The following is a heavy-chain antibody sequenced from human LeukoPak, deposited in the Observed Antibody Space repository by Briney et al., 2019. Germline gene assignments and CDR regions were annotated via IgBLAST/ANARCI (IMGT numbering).Heavy chain of an antibody. V-gene: IGHV3-23*01. CDR3: AKDVRVGGGGMDV. CDR1: AFTFSSYA. J-gene: IGHJ6*02. CDR2: ISSSGANA. Sequence: GGSLRLSCAASAFTFSSYAMAWVRQAPGKGLEWVSLISSSGANAYYADSVRGRFTISRDKSKNTGSLQMNSLRGEDTALYYCAKDVRVGGGGMDVWGQGTPVTVSS. D-gene: IGHD1-26*01.